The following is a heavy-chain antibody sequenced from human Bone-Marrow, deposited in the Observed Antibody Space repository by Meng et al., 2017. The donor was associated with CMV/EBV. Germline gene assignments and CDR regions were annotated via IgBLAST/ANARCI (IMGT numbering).Heavy chain of an antibody. CDR2: INPNSGGT. D-gene: IGHD1-26*01. CDR3: AREVGAIPQWGAFDI. Sequence: ASVKVSCKASGYTFTGYYMHWVRQAPGQGLEWMGWINPNSGGTNYAQKFQGRVTMTRDTSISTAYMELSRLRSDDTAVYYCAREVGAIPQWGAFDIWGQGTMVTVSS. V-gene: IGHV1-2*02. J-gene: IGHJ3*02. CDR1: GYTFTGYY.